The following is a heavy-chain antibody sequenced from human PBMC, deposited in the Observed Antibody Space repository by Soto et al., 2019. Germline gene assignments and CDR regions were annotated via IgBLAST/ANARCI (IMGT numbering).Heavy chain of an antibody. CDR2: ISYDGSNK. CDR3: ARDYYYGMDV. V-gene: IGHV3-30-3*01. Sequence: GGSLRLSCAASGFTFSSYAMHWVRQAPGKGLEWVAIISYDGSNKYYADSVKGRFTISRDNSKNTLYLQMNSLRAEDTAVYYCARDYYYGMDVWGQGTTVTVSS. J-gene: IGHJ6*02. CDR1: GFTFSSYA.